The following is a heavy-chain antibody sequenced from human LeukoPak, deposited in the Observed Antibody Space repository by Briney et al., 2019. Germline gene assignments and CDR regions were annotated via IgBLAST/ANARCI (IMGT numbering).Heavy chain of an antibody. CDR3: VRVGYTNYGIDY. J-gene: IGHJ4*02. CDR2: IWYDGSNK. Sequence: GGSLRLSCAVSGFTFSSYGMHWVRQAPGKGLEWVAVIWYDGSNKYYADSVKGRFTISRDSSKNTLDLQMNSLRAEDTAVYYCVRVGYTNYGIDYWGQGTLFTVSS. V-gene: IGHV3-33*01. CDR1: GFTFSSYG. D-gene: IGHD4-11*01.